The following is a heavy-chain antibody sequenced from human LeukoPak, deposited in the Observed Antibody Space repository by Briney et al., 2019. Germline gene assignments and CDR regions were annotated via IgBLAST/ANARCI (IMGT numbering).Heavy chain of an antibody. CDR3: ARDRKHYYDSSGYYDY. J-gene: IGHJ4*02. CDR1: GYSISSGYY. V-gene: IGHV4-38-2*02. D-gene: IGHD3-22*01. Sequence: SETLSLTCTVSGYSISSGYYWGWIRQPPGKGLEWIGSIYYSGSTYYNPSLKSRVTISVDTSKNQFSLKLSSVTAADTAVYYCARDRKHYYDSSGYYDYWGQGTLVTVSS. CDR2: IYYSGST.